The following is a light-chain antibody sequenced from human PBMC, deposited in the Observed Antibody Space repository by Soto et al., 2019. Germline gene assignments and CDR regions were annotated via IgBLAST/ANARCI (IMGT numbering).Light chain of an antibody. CDR1: QRVTSNY. CDR3: QQYGSSLCT. J-gene: IGKJ1*01. CDR2: GAS. Sequence: EIVLTQSPGTLSLSPGERATLSCRASQRVTSNYLAWYQQKPGQTPRLLIYGASRRATGIPYRFSGSGSGTDFTLTISRLEPEDFAVYYCQQYGSSLCTFGQGTKVEIK. V-gene: IGKV3-20*01.